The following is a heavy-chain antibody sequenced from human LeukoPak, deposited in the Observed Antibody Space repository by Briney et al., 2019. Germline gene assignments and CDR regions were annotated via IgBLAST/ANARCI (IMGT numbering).Heavy chain of an antibody. Sequence: PSESLSLTCTVSGGSISNNYWSWIRQPPGKGLEWIGYISYSGRTNQNPSLKSRVTISVDASKNQFSLTLSSVTAADTAVYYCARRRSGDYVHWFDRWGQGTLVSLST. CDR3: ARRRSGDYVHWFDR. J-gene: IGHJ5*02. CDR2: ISYSGRT. CDR1: GGSISNNY. D-gene: IGHD4-17*01. V-gene: IGHV4-59*08.